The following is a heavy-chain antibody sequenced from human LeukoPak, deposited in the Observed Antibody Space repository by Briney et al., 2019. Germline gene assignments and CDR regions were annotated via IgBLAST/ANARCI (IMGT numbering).Heavy chain of an antibody. Sequence: PGGSLRLSCAASGFTISSYWMHWVRQAPGKGLVWFSRIYSAGTGTGYADSVKGRFTISRDNAKNTLYLQMTSLRAEDTAVYYCAGGSATAPDFWGQGTLVTVSS. CDR3: AGGSATAPDF. V-gene: IGHV3-74*01. J-gene: IGHJ4*02. CDR2: IYSAGTGT. CDR1: GFTISSYW. D-gene: IGHD5-18*01.